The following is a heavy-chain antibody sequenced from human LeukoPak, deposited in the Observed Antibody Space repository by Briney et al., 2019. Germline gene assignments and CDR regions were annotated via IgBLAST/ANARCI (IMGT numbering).Heavy chain of an antibody. Sequence: PGGSLRLSCIASGLSLSSFWMTWVRQAPGEGLEWVANIKPDGSESQYVDSVKGRFTISRDNTRNSLYLQMNSLRAQDTAVYYCARVFSYYDSSGYTFLLDYWGQGTLVTASS. J-gene: IGHJ4*02. CDR3: ARVFSYYDSSGYTFLLDY. D-gene: IGHD3-22*01. CDR1: GLSLSSFW. V-gene: IGHV3-7*01. CDR2: IKPDGSES.